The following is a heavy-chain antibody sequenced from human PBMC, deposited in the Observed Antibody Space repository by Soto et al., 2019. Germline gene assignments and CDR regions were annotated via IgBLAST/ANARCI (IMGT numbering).Heavy chain of an antibody. J-gene: IGHJ4*02. CDR3: ARMNYYDTSGYPFDY. D-gene: IGHD3-22*01. CDR2: IYFRGTT. Sequence: SETLSLTCTVSGGSISSYYWSWIRQPPGKGLEWIGYIYFRGTTNYNPSLKSRVTMSAGTSKNQFSLKLNSVTAADTAVYYCARMNYYDTSGYPFDYWGQGMMVTVSS. CDR1: GGSISSYY. V-gene: IGHV4-59*01.